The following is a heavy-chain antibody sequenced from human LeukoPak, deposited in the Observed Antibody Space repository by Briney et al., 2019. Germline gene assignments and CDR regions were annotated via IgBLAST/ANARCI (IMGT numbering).Heavy chain of an antibody. CDR2: ISGSGGST. Sequence: PGGSLRLSCAASGFTFSSYAMSSVRQAPGKGLGWVSAISGSGGSTYYADSVKGRFTISRDNAKNSLYLQMNSLRAEDTAVYYCARGATVTTLLSWGPAYYFDYGGQGTLVTVPS. CDR1: GFTFSSYA. D-gene: IGHD4-17*01. J-gene: IGHJ4*02. CDR3: ARGATVTTLLSWGPAYYFDY. V-gene: IGHV3-23*01.